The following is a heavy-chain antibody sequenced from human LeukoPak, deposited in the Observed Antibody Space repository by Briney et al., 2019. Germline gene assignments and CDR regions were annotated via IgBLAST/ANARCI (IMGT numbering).Heavy chain of an antibody. CDR1: GGSINSSGYY. D-gene: IGHD1-26*01. Sequence: PSETLSLTCTVSGGSINSSGYYWGWIRQPPGKGLEWIVSICYNGKTYYNPSLKSRVTISIDTTKNQISLELTSVTAADTAVYYCARRRGATRPDYWGQGTLVTVSS. CDR3: ARRRGATRPDY. CDR2: ICYNGKT. V-gene: IGHV4-39*01. J-gene: IGHJ4*02.